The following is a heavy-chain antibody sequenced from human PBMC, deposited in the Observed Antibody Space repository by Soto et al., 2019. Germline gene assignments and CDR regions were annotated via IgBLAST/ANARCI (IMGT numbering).Heavy chain of an antibody. CDR2: ISAYNGNT. Sequence: ASVKVSCKASGYTFTSYGISWVRQAPGQGLERMGWISAYNGNTNYAQKLQGRVTMTTDTSTSTAYMELRSLRSDDTAGYYCSRGVGQWLRSWYFDLWGRGSRVTVAS. J-gene: IGHJ2*01. CDR1: GYTFTSYG. V-gene: IGHV1-18*01. CDR3: SRGVGQWLRSWYFDL. D-gene: IGHD6-19*01.